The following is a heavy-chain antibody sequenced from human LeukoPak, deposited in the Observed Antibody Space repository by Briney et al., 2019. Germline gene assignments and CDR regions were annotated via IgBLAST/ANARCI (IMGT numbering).Heavy chain of an antibody. J-gene: IGHJ4*02. CDR1: GFTVSSYY. Sequence: QPGGSLRLSCAASGFTVSSYYMSWVRQAPGKGLEWVSVIYSGGSTYYADSVKGRFTISRDNSKNTLYLQMNSLRAEDTAVYYCARDVLGTYYYDSSGSPRAYWGQGTLVTVSS. CDR3: ARDVLGTYYYDSSGSPRAY. D-gene: IGHD3-22*01. V-gene: IGHV3-53*01. CDR2: IYSGGST.